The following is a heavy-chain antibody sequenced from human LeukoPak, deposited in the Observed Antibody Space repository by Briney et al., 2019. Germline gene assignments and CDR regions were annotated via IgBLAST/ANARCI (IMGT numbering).Heavy chain of an antibody. J-gene: IGHJ4*02. CDR2: IYYSGST. D-gene: IGHD3-22*01. V-gene: IGHV4-59*12. Sequence: SETLSLTCTVSGGSMSTYYWSWIRQSPGKGLEWIGYIYYSGSTSYNPSLKSRVTISVDTSKNQFSLKLSSVTAADTAVYYCARGAYYYDSSGVDYWGQGTLVTVSS. CDR3: ARGAYYYDSSGVDY. CDR1: GGSMSTYY.